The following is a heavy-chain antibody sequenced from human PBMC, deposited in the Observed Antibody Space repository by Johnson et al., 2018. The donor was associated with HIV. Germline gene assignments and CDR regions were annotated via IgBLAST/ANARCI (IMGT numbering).Heavy chain of an antibody. V-gene: IGHV3-30*04. CDR1: GFTFSSYA. J-gene: IGHJ3*02. Sequence: ESGGVVVQPGGSLRLSCAASGFTFSSYAMHWVRQAPGKGLEWVAVISYDGSNKYYADSVKVRFTISRDNSKNTLYVQMNSLRAEDTAVYFCAREPGRRELRRDAFDIWGQGTMVTVSS. CDR2: ISYDGSNK. D-gene: IGHD1-26*01. CDR3: AREPGRRELRRDAFDI.